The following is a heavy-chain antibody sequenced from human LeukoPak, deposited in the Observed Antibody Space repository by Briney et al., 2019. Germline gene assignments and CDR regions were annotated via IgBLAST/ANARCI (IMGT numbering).Heavy chain of an antibody. CDR1: EGTFTSYY. CDR2: INPSGGST. J-gene: IGHJ4*02. D-gene: IGHD3-10*01. CDR3: ARDYYGSGSPYGAGSYYFDY. V-gene: IGHV1-46*01. Sequence: ASVKVSCKASEGTFTSYYMHWVRQAPGQGLEWMGIINPSGGSTSYAQKFQGRVTMTRDTSTSTVYMELSGLRSEDTAVYYCARDYYGSGSPYGAGSYYFDYWGQGTLVTVSS.